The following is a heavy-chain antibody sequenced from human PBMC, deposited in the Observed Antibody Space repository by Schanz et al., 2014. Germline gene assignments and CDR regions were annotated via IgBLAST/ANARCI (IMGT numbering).Heavy chain of an antibody. J-gene: IGHJ4*02. CDR2: MNSKTGNT. V-gene: IGHV1-8*01. CDR3: TKGRTFGR. Sequence: QVQLVQSGAEVKQPGASVKVSCEISGYTVSALAMHWVRQAPGQGLEWMGWMNSKTGNTGYAQRFQGRVTMTRNTSITTAYLELSSLRSGDTAVYYCTKGRTFGRWGQGTLVTVSS. D-gene: IGHD3-16*01. CDR1: GYTVSALA.